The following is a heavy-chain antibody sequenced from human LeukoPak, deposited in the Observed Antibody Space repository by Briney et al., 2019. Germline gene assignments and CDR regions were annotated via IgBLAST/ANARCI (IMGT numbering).Heavy chain of an antibody. D-gene: IGHD5-12*01. CDR1: GFTFSSYE. CDR2: ISSSGSAI. CDR3: ARDGVSRIRYSTNDY. J-gene: IGHJ4*02. Sequence: QPGGSLRLSCAASGFTFSSYEMNWVRQAPGKGLEWVSYISSSGSAIYYADSVKGRFTISRDNAKNSLYLQMNSLRVEDTAVYYCARDGVSRIRYSTNDYWGQGTLVTVSS. V-gene: IGHV3-48*03.